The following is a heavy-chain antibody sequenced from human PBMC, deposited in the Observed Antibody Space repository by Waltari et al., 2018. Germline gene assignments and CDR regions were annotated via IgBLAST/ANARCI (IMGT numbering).Heavy chain of an antibody. D-gene: IGHD3-22*01. J-gene: IGHJ6*02. CDR3: AKDRRYYDSSGYYGMDV. V-gene: IGHV3-9*01. Sequence: EVQLVESGGGLVQPGRSLRLSCAASGFTFDDYAMHWVRPAPGRGLEWVSGISWNSGSIGYADSVKGRFTISRDNAKNSLYLQMNSLRAEDTALYYCAKDRRYYDSSGYYGMDVWGQGTTVTVSS. CDR2: ISWNSGSI. CDR1: GFTFDDYA.